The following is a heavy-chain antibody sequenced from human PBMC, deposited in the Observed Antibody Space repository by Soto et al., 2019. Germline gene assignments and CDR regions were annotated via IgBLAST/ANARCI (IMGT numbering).Heavy chain of an antibody. J-gene: IGHJ6*02. CDR3: ARVPLRFLEWLSPPINYYYGMDV. CDR1: GFTFSSYS. Sequence: GGSLRLSCAASGFTFSSYSMNWVRQAPGKGLEWVSYISSSSSTIYYADSVKGRFTISRDNAKNSLYLQMNSLRDEDTAVYYCARVPLRFLEWLSPPINYYYGMDVWGQGTTVTVS. V-gene: IGHV3-48*02. CDR2: ISSSSSTI. D-gene: IGHD3-3*01.